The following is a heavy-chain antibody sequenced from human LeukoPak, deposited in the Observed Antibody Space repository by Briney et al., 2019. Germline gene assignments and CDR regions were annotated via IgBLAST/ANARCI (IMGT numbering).Heavy chain of an antibody. J-gene: IGHJ1*01. CDR2: IYYSGST. Sequence: PSETLSLTCTVSGGSISSYYWSWIRQPPGKGLEWIGYIYYSGSTNYNPSLKSRVTISVDTSKNQFSLKLSSVTAADTAVYYCARHEYYDSSGYYSTEYFQHWGQGTLVTVSS. CDR1: GGSISSYY. D-gene: IGHD3-22*01. CDR3: ARHEYYDSSGYYSTEYFQH. V-gene: IGHV4-59*08.